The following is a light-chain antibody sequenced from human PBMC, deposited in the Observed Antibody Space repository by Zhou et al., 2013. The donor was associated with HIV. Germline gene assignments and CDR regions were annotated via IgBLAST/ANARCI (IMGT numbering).Light chain of an antibody. CDR3: QQYYNCPRT. CDR1: QSIEYS. V-gene: IGKV1-39*01. J-gene: IGKJ2*01. CDR2: AAS. Sequence: DIQMTQSPSSLSASVGDRVTISCRASQSIEYSLNWYQQRIGRAPKLLIHAASGLQSGVPSRFSGSGSGTDFTLTIDCLQSEDFATYYCQQYYNCPRTFGQG.